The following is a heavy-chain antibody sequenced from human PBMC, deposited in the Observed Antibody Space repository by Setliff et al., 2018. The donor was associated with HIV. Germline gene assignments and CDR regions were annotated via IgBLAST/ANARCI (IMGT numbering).Heavy chain of an antibody. J-gene: IGHJ6*02. CDR3: ARDGLSYNILPGSIAYFHSGMDV. CDR1: GGTFSSYA. V-gene: IGHV1-69*10. Sequence: SVKVSCKASGGTFSSYAISWVRQAPGQGLEWMGGIIPILGIANYAQKFQGRVTITADESTSTAYMELSSLRSEDTAVYYCARDGLSYNILPGSIAYFHSGMDVWGQGTTVTVSS. D-gene: IGHD3-9*01. CDR2: IIPILGIA.